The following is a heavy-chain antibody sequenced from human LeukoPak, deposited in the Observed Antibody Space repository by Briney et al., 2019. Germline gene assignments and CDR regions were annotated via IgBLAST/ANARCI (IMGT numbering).Heavy chain of an antibody. Sequence: PSETLSLTCTVSGGSISSYYWSWIRQPPGKGLEWIGYIYYSGSTNYNPSLKSRVTISVDTSKNQFSLKLSSVTAADTAVYYCARGNTMILNWGQGTLVTVSS. J-gene: IGHJ4*02. CDR1: GGSISSYY. CDR3: ARGNTMILN. D-gene: IGHD3-22*01. V-gene: IGHV4-59*01. CDR2: IYYSGST.